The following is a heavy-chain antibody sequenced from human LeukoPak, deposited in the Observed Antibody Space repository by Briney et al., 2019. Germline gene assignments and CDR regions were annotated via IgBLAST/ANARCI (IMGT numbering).Heavy chain of an antibody. Sequence: GASVKVSCKASGFTFTSHDYNWVRQATGQGLEWMGWMNPNSGSTGYAQKFQGRVTMTRDTSITTVYMELSSLTSEDTAVYYCARDARGAAAADEAFDIGAKEQWSPSLQ. CDR1: GFTFTSHD. V-gene: IGHV1-8*01. CDR2: MNPNSGST. D-gene: IGHD6-13*01. J-gene: IGHJ3*02. CDR3: ARDARGAAAADEAFDI.